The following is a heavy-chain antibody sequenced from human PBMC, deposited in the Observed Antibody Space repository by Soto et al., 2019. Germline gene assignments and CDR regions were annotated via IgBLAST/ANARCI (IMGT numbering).Heavy chain of an antibody. J-gene: IGHJ5*02. CDR3: ARSWSGSNWFDP. CDR2: ISAYNGNT. V-gene: IGHV1-18*01. Sequence: ASVKVSCKASGYTFTSYGISWVRQAPGQGLEWMGWISAYNGNTNYAQKLQGRVTMTTGTSTGTAYMELRSLRSDDTAVYYCARSWSGSNWFDPWGQGTLVTVSS. D-gene: IGHD1-26*01. CDR1: GYTFTSYG.